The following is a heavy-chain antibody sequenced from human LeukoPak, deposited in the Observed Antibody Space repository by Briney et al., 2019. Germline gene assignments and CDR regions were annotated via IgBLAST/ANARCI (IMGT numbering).Heavy chain of an antibody. J-gene: IGHJ6*03. CDR2: ISYDGSNK. CDR3: AKDYYYDSSGYGYYMDV. CDR1: GFTFSSYG. D-gene: IGHD3-22*01. Sequence: GGSLRLSCAASGFTFSSYGMHWVRQAPGKGLEWVAVISYDGSNKYYADSVKGRFTISRDNSKNTLYLQMNSLRAEDTAVYYCAKDYYYDSSGYGYYMDVWGKGTTVTVSS. V-gene: IGHV3-30*18.